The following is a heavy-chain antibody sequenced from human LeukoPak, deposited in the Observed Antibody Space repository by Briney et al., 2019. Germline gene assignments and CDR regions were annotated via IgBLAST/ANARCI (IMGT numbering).Heavy chain of an antibody. CDR3: ARTYCGGDCRGYYYHYYMDV. J-gene: IGHJ6*03. Sequence: PSETLSLTCTVSGGSISSGSYYWSWIRQPAGKGLEWIGRIYTSGSTKYNPSLKGRVTISVDRSKNQFSLKLSSVTAADTAVYYCARTYCGGDCRGYYYHYYMDVWGKGTTVTISS. V-gene: IGHV4-61*02. CDR1: GGSISSGSYY. CDR2: IYTSGST. D-gene: IGHD2-21*02.